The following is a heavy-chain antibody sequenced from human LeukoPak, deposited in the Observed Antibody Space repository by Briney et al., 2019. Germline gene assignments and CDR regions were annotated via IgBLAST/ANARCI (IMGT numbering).Heavy chain of an antibody. D-gene: IGHD4-17*01. CDR2: ISSGGSTR. CDR1: GFTFSDYY. CDR3: ARISPPKGDYPGGPFDI. Sequence: GGSLRLSCAASGFTFSDYYMSWIRQAPGKGLEWVSYISSGGSTRYYADSVKGQFTISRDNAKSSLYLQMNSLRAEDTAVYYCARISPPKGDYPGGPFDIWGQGTMVT. J-gene: IGHJ3*02. V-gene: IGHV3-11*04.